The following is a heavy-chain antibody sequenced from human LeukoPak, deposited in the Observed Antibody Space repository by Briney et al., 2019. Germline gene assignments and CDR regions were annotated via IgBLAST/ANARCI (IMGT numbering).Heavy chain of an antibody. J-gene: IGHJ3*02. CDR2: IFGSGRSA. CDR3: AKESECGDYIFNAFDI. Sequence: GGSLRLSCAASGFTYSNYAMSWVRQAPGKGLEWVSVIFGSGRSAYYADSVKGRFTISRDNSKNTLYLQLNSLRGEDTAVYYCAKESECGDYIFNAFDIWGQGTMVTVSS. CDR1: GFTYSNYA. V-gene: IGHV3-23*01. D-gene: IGHD4-17*01.